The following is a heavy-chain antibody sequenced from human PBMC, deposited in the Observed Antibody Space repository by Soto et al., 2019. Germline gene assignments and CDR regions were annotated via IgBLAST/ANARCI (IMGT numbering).Heavy chain of an antibody. Sequence: EVQLVESGGGLVQPGGSLRLSCVASGFTFSTYWMHWVRQAPGKGLVWVSRISSDGSSTRYADSVKGRFTISRDNAKNTLYLQMNSLRVEDTAVYFCTRGPGSYFDYWGQGTLVSVSS. D-gene: IGHD3-10*01. CDR2: ISSDGSST. CDR3: TRGPGSYFDY. V-gene: IGHV3-74*01. J-gene: IGHJ4*02. CDR1: GFTFSTYW.